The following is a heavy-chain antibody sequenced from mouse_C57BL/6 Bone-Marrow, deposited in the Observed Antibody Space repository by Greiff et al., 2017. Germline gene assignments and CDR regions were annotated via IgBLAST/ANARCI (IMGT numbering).Heavy chain of an antibody. Sequence: VQLQQSGPELVKPGASVKISCKASGYSFTGYYMNWVKQSPEKSLEWIGEINPSTGGTTYNQKFKAKATLTVDKSSSTSYMQLKCLTSEDSAFYYSARSRDYGSSYYFDFGCQGTTLTVSS. CDR3: ARSRDYGSSYYFDF. J-gene: IGHJ2*01. D-gene: IGHD1-1*01. CDR1: GYSFTGYY. CDR2: INPSTGGT. V-gene: IGHV1-42*01.